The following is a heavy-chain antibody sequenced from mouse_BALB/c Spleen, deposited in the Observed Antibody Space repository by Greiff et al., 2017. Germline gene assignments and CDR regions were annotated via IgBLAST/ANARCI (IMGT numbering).Heavy chain of an antibody. CDR2: ILPGSGST. D-gene: IGHD2-3*01. Sequence: QVQLQQSGAELMKPGASVKISCKATGYTFSSYWIEWVKQRPGHGLEWIGEILPGSGSTNYNEKFKGKATFTADTSSNTAYMQLSSLTSEDSAVYYCARTHLYDGYYYYAMDYWGQGTSVTVSS. CDR1: GYTFSSYW. CDR3: ARTHLYDGYYYYAMDY. V-gene: IGHV1-9*01. J-gene: IGHJ4*01.